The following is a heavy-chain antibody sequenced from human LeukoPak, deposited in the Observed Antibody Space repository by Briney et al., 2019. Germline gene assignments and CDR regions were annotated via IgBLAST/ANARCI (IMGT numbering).Heavy chain of an antibody. J-gene: IGHJ4*02. V-gene: IGHV4-39*01. Sequence: SETLSLTCTISGSSITSVSHYWGWIRQPPGQGLEWIGDIYYTGSTYYSPSLRSRVTMSVHTSENQFSLRLNSVTAVDTAVYYCARRWGNIVGVTYEYWGQGTLVTVSS. CDR3: ARRWGNIVGVTYEY. D-gene: IGHD3-16*01. CDR2: IYYTGST. CDR1: GSSITSVSHY.